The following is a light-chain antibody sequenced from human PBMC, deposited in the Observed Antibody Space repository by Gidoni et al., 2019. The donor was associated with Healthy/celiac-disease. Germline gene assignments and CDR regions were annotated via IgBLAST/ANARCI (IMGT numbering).Light chain of an antibody. J-gene: IGKJ1*01. CDR2: GAS. V-gene: IGKV3-20*01. CDR3: QQYGSSPWT. CDR1: QSVSRSY. Sequence: EIVLTQSPGTLSLSPGERATLSCRASQSVSRSYLAWYQQKPGQAPRLLIYGASSRATGIPDRFSGSGSVTDFTLTISRLEPEDFAVYYCQQYGSSPWTFGQGTKVEIK.